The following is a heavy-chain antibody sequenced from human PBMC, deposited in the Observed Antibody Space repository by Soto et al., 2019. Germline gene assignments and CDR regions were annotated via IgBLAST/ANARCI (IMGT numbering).Heavy chain of an antibody. Sequence: ASVKVSCNASGYTFTSYGISWVRQSPGQGLEWMGWISAYNGNTNSAQKLQGRVTMTTDTSTRTAYMELRSLRSDDTAVYYCARDSLSGYSYGYENWFDPWGQGTLVTVSS. J-gene: IGHJ5*02. CDR1: GYTFTSYG. CDR3: ARDSLSGYSYGYENWFDP. CDR2: ISAYNGNT. V-gene: IGHV1-18*01. D-gene: IGHD5-18*01.